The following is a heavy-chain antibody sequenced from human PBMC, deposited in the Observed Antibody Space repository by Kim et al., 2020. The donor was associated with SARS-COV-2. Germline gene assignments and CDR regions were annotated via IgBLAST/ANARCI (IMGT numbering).Heavy chain of an antibody. D-gene: IGHD3-22*01. CDR3: ASTYYYDSSGYTTFDY. V-gene: IGHV1-69*04. Sequence: SVKVSCKASGGTFSSYAISWVRQAPGQGLEWMGRIIPILGIANYAQKFQGRVTITADKSTSTAYMELSSLRSEDTAVYYCASTYYYDSSGYTTFDYWGQGTLVTVSS. CDR1: GGTFSSYA. J-gene: IGHJ4*02. CDR2: IIPILGIA.